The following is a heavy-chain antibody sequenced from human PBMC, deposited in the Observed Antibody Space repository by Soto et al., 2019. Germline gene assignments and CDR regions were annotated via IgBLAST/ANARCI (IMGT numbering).Heavy chain of an antibody. Sequence: SETLSLTCAVYGGSFSGYYWSWIRQPPGKGLEWIGEINHSGSTNYNPSLKSRVTISVDTSKNQFSLKLSSVAAADTAVYYCARDLLWFGELPADYYYGMDVWGQGTTVTVSS. CDR3: ARDLLWFGELPADYYYGMDV. D-gene: IGHD3-10*01. CDR1: GGSFSGYY. CDR2: INHSGST. J-gene: IGHJ6*02. V-gene: IGHV4-34*01.